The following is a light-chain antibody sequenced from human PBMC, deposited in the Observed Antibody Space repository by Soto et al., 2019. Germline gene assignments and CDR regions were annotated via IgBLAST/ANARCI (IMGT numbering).Light chain of an antibody. J-gene: IGKJ4*01. CDR3: QQYGSSPKT. V-gene: IGKV3-20*01. Sequence: EIGLTQSPGTLSLSPGERATLSCRASQSVSSSYLAWYQQKPGQAPRLLIYGASSRATGIPDRFSGSGSGTAFTLTISRLEPEDFAVYFGQQYGSSPKTFGGGTKVESK. CDR1: QSVSSSY. CDR2: GAS.